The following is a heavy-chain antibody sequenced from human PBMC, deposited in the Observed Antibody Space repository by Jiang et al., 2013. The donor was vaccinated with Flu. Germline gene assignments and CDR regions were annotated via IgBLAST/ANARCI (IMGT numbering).Heavy chain of an antibody. J-gene: IGHJ5*02. Sequence: SQTLSLTCTVSGGSISSSSYYWGWIRQPPGKGLEWIGSIYYSGSTYHNPSLKSRVTISVDTSKNQFSLKLTSVTAADTAVYYCARHREYEYSSGWNLNWFDPWGQGTLVSVSS. CDR3: ARHREYEYSSGWNLNWFDP. V-gene: IGHV4-39*01. D-gene: IGHD6-19*01. CDR1: GGSISSSSYY. CDR2: IYYSGST.